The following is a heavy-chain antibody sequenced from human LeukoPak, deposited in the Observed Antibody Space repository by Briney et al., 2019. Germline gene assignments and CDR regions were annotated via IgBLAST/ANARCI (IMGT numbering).Heavy chain of an antibody. CDR2: INTNTGNQ. V-gene: IGHV7-4-1*02. J-gene: IGHJ4*02. D-gene: IGHD4-17*01. CDR1: RYTFSSYA. CDR3: ARSNNDGDYLGVGFDY. Sequence: ASVKVSCKASRYTFSSYAMNWVRQAPGQGLEWMGWINTNTGNQTYAQGFTGRFVFSLDTSVSTAYLQISSLQAEDTAVYYRARSNNDGDYLGVGFDYWGQGTLVTVSS.